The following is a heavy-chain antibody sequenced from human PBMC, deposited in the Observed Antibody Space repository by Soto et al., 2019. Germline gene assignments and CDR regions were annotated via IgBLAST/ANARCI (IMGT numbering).Heavy chain of an antibody. CDR1: GFTFSSYW. Sequence: GGSLRLSCAASGFTFSSYWMSWVRQAPGKGLEWVANIKQDGSEKYYVDSVKGRFTIPRDNAKNSLYLQMNSLRAEDTAVYYCARDPRAYYDYIWGSYRIDAFDIWGQGTMVTVSS. CDR2: IKQDGSEK. CDR3: ARDPRAYYDYIWGSYRIDAFDI. J-gene: IGHJ3*02. V-gene: IGHV3-7*01. D-gene: IGHD3-16*02.